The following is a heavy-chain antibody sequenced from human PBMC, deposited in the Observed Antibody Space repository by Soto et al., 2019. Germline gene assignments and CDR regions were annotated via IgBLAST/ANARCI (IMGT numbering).Heavy chain of an antibody. J-gene: IGHJ6*02. CDR2: INHSGST. CDR1: GGSFSGYY. V-gene: IGHV4-34*01. Sequence: PSETLSLTCAVYGGSFSGYYWSWIRQPPGKGLEWIGEINHSGSTNYNPSLKSRVTISVDTSKNQFSLKLSSVTAADTAVYYCARGVRGVIYYYYGMDVWGQGTAVT. D-gene: IGHD3-10*01. CDR3: ARGVRGVIYYYYGMDV.